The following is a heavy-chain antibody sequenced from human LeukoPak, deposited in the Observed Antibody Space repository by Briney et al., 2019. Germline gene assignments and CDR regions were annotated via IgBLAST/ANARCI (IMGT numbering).Heavy chain of an antibody. J-gene: IGHJ4*02. V-gene: IGHV1-18*04. CDR1: GYTFTSYG. D-gene: IGHD2-21*02. Sequence: GASVKVSCKASGYTFTSYGISWVRQAPGQGLEWMGWISAYNGNTNYAQKLQGRVTMTTDTSTSTAYMELRSLRSDDTAVYYCARVRRIVVVTAIHLFDYWGQGTLVTVSS. CDR3: ARVRRIVVVTAIHLFDY. CDR2: ISAYNGNT.